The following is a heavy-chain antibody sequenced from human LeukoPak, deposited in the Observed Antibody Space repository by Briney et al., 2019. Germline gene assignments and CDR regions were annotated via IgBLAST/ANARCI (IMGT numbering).Heavy chain of an antibody. J-gene: IGHJ4*02. D-gene: IGHD1-26*01. V-gene: IGHV3-7*01. CDR1: GFTFSNYW. CDR3: VRRGESGSYFEY. Sequence: QSGGSLRLSCVASGFTFSNYWMTWVRQAPGKALEWVANIKEDGSEKYYVDSVKGRLTISRDNAKNSLYLQMDSLRVEDTAVYYCVRRGESGSYFEYWGQGTLVTVSS. CDR2: IKEDGSEK.